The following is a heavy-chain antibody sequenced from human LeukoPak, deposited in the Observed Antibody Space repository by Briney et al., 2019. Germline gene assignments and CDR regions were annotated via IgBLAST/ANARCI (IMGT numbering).Heavy chain of an antibody. D-gene: IGHD3-22*01. Sequence: ASVKVSCKASGGTFSSYAISWVRQAPGQGLEWMGRIIPIFGTANYAQKFQGRVTITTDESTSTAYMELSSLRPEDTAVYYCASPGGGRYYYDSSGYYLDYWGQGTLVTVSS. CDR2: IIPIFGTA. V-gene: IGHV1-69*05. CDR1: GGTFSSYA. CDR3: ASPGGGRYYYDSSGYYLDY. J-gene: IGHJ4*02.